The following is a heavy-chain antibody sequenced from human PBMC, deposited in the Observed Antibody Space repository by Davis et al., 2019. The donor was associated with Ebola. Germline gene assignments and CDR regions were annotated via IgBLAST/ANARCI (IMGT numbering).Heavy chain of an antibody. CDR1: GASISSRSYY. V-gene: IGHV4-39*01. J-gene: IGHJ3*02. Sequence: GSLRLSCTVSGASISSRSYYWGWIHQPPGKGLEWVGSFSYGDNTHYYNPSLRSRVTISVDTSRNQVSLKLSSATAADTAVYYCARPWYSGTYYDAYDIWGQGTMVAVSS. CDR2: FSYGDNT. CDR3: ARPWYSGTYYDAYDI. D-gene: IGHD1-26*01.